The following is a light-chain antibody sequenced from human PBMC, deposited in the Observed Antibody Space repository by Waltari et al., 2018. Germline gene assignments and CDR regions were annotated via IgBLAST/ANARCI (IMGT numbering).Light chain of an antibody. CDR3: SSYAGGKNVVV. V-gene: IGLV2-8*01. CDR1: GTDVGGYNY. J-gene: IGLJ1*01. CDR2: GVT. Sequence: SALTQTPSASGSPGQSVTISCTGTGTDVGGYNYVSWYQHHPVKAPKLLIYGVTKRHSGFPDDFSGSKSGNTASLTVAGLQDEDEADYYCSSYAGGKNVVVFATGTKVTVL.